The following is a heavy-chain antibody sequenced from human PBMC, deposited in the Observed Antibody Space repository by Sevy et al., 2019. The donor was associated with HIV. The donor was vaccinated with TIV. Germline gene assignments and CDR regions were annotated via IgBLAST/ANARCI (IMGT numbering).Heavy chain of an antibody. D-gene: IGHD3-9*01. CDR1: GFTFSDYA. V-gene: IGHV3-23*01. Sequence: GGSLRLSCAASGFTFSDYAMSWVRQAPGKGLEWVSSISDNGDSTYYADSVKGRSTISRDTSKNTLYVQMNSLRAEDTAVYYCARNYDILTGYYTGAFDIRGQWTMVTVSS. CDR2: ISDNGDST. J-gene: IGHJ3*02. CDR3: ARNYDILTGYYTGAFDI.